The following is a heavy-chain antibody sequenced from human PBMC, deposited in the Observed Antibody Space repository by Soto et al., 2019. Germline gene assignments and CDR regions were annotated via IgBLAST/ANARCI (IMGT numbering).Heavy chain of an antibody. CDR2: ISGSVGST. CDR3: AKDGYYYDSSGPLDY. V-gene: IGHV3-23*01. CDR1: GFTFSSYA. D-gene: IGHD3-22*01. Sequence: GGSLRLSCAASGFTFSSYAMSWVRQAPGKGLEWVSVISGSVGSTYYADSVKGRFTISRDISKNTLYLQMNSLRADDTAVYYCAKDGYYYDSSGPLDYWGQGTLVTVSS. J-gene: IGHJ4*02.